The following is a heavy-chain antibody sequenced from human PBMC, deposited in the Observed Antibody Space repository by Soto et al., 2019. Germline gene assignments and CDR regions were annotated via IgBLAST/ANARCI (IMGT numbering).Heavy chain of an antibody. D-gene: IGHD2-2*01. J-gene: IGHJ1*01. Sequence: PGGSLRLSCAASGFTFSSYAMSWVRQAPGKGLEWVSAISGSGGSTYYADSVKGRFTISRDNSKNTLYLQMNSLRAEDTAVYYCAKADEFDIVVVPAAMNWGQGTLVTVSS. V-gene: IGHV3-23*01. CDR2: ISGSGGST. CDR3: AKADEFDIVVVPAAMN. CDR1: GFTFSSYA.